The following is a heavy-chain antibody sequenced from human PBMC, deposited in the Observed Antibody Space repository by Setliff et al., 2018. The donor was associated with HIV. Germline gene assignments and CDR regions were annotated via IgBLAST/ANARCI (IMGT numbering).Heavy chain of an antibody. CDR1: GFTFSNYV. Sequence: GGSLRLSCAASGFTFSNYVMSWVRQAPGKGLEWVSDISNSGGITYYADPVKGRFTVSRDNSKNLVYLQMNSLRAEDTAVYYCAKGGISYSSAWYGSWGQGTPVTVSS. V-gene: IGHV3-23*01. J-gene: IGHJ5*02. D-gene: IGHD6-19*01. CDR3: AKGGISYSSAWYGS. CDR2: ISNSGGIT.